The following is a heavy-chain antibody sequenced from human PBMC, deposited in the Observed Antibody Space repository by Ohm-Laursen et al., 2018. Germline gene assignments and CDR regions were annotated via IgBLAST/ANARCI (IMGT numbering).Heavy chain of an antibody. J-gene: IGHJ4*02. D-gene: IGHD4-17*01. CDR2: IYSGGST. Sequence: SLRLSCTASGFTVSSNYMSWVRQAPGKGREWVSVIYSGGSTYYADSVKGRFTISRDNSKNTLYLQMNSLRAEDTAVYYCARAGYGDSPGEFDYWGQGTLVTVSS. V-gene: IGHV3-53*01. CDR1: GFTVSSNY. CDR3: ARAGYGDSPGEFDY.